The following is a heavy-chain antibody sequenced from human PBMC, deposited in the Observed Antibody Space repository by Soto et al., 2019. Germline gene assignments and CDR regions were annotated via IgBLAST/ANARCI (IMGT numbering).Heavy chain of an antibody. CDR2: ISGSGGST. CDR1: GFTFSSYA. D-gene: IGHD2-21*01. Sequence: GGSLRLSCAASGFTFSSYAMSWVRQAPGKGLEWVSAISGSGGSTYYADSVKGRFTISRDNSKNTLYLQINSLRAEDTAVYYCAKPPWGGNRHFDYWGQGALVTVSS. V-gene: IGHV3-23*01. J-gene: IGHJ4*02. CDR3: AKPPWGGNRHFDY.